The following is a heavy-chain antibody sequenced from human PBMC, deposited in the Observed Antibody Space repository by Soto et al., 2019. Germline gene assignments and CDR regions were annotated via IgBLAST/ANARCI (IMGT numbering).Heavy chain of an antibody. D-gene: IGHD3-3*01. CDR3: AKDLQGGDFWSGYFSRDAFDF. CDR2: ISGSAGGT. J-gene: IGHJ3*01. CDR1: GFTVGHYA. V-gene: IGHV3-23*01. Sequence: EMQLLESGGGLVQPGGSLRLSCAASGFTVGHYAMTWVRQAPGKGLEWVSTISGSAGGTYYADSVKGRFTISRDNSKSTLYLQMNSLRAEDTAIYYCAKDLQGGDFWSGYFSRDAFDFWGQGATVSVSS.